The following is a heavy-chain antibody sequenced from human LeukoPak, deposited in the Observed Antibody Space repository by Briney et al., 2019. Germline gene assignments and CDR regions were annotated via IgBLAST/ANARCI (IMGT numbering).Heavy chain of an antibody. CDR2: IYYSGST. J-gene: IGHJ5*02. Sequence: SETLSLTCTVSGDSISSYYWSWIRQPPGKGLEWIGYIYYSGSTNYNPSLKSRVTISVDTSKNQFSLKLSSVTAADTAVYYCARDVGGSGWAYNWFDPWGQGTLVTVSS. V-gene: IGHV4-59*01. D-gene: IGHD6-19*01. CDR3: ARDVGGSGWAYNWFDP. CDR1: GDSISSYY.